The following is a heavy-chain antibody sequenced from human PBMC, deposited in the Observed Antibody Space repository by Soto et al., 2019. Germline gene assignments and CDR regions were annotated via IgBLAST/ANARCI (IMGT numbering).Heavy chain of an antibody. J-gene: IGHJ4*02. CDR3: ARRGYSYGYLNY. CDR2: IYYSGGT. CDR1: GGSISSGDYY. D-gene: IGHD5-18*01. V-gene: IGHV4-30-4*01. Sequence: SETLSLTCTVSGGSISSGDYYCSWIRQPPGKGLEWIGYIYYSGGTYSNPSLKSRVTISVDTSKNQFSLRLRSVTASDTAVYYCARRGYSYGYLNYWGQGTLVTVSS.